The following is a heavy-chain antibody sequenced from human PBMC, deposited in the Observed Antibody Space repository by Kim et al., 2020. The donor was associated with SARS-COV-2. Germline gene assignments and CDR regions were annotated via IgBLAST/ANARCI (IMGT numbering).Heavy chain of an antibody. J-gene: IGHJ4*02. D-gene: IGHD2-21*01. CDR1: GFNFNIYW. CDR3: ARSVAVPDY. Sequence: GGSLRLSCAASGFNFNIYWMHWVRQAPGKGLVWVSHINSDGSSTNYADSVKGRFTVSRDNAKNTLYLQMNSLRVEDTAVYYCARSVAVPDYRGQGTLVTVSS. V-gene: IGHV3-74*01. CDR2: INSDGSST.